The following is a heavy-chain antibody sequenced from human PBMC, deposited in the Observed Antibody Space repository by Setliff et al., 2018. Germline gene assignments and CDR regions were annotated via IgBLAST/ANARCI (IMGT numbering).Heavy chain of an antibody. D-gene: IGHD3-9*01. CDR2: INPNSGGT. CDR1: GYTFTGYY. Sequence: ASVKVSCKASGYTFTGYYMNWVRQAPGQGLEWMGWINPNSGGTTYKDKFRGRVTMTSDTSISTAYMELRSLTSDDPAVYYCARDPGPDWAYNYFEPWGQGTLVTGSS. J-gene: IGHJ5*02. V-gene: IGHV1-2*02. CDR3: ARDPGPDWAYNYFEP.